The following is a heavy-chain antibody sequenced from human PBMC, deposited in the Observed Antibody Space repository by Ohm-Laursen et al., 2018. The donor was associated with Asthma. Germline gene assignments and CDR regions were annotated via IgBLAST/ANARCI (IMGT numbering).Heavy chain of an antibody. J-gene: IGHJ6*02. CDR1: GFSLSTSRMR. Sequence: TQTLTLTCTFSGFSLSTSRMRVRWIRQPPGQALEWLARIDSDDDKLYSTSLKTRLTISKDTSKNQVVLTMTNMDPVDTATYYCARWYYGMDVWGQGTTVTVSS. V-gene: IGHV2-70*04. CDR3: ARWYYGMDV. CDR2: IDSDDDK.